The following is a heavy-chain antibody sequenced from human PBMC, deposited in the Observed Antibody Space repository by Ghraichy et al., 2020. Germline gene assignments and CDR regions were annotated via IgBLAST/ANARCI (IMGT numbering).Heavy chain of an antibody. Sequence: GGSLRLSCAASGFTFSNDWMDWVRQAPGKGLVWVSRISGDGTYSDYADSVKGRFTISRDNAKNTLFLQMHSLRAEDTAVYYCARDTSEAGQTFDHWGQGTLVIVSS. CDR3: ARDTSEAGQTFDH. J-gene: IGHJ4*02. V-gene: IGHV3-74*01. CDR1: GFTFSNDW. D-gene: IGHD6-13*01. CDR2: ISGDGTYS.